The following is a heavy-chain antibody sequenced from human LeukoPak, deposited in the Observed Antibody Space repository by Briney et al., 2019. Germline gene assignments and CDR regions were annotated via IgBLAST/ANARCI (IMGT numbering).Heavy chain of an antibody. D-gene: IGHD3-10*01. CDR1: GFTFDDYA. V-gene: IGHV3-9*01. CDR3: AKGQTRITMVRVFDY. Sequence: PGRSLRLSCAASGFTFDDYAMHWVRQAPGKGLEWVSGISWNSGSIGYADSVKGRFTISRDNAKNSLYLQMNSLRAEDTAVYYCAKGQTRITMVRVFDYWGQGTLVTVSS. CDR2: ISWNSGSI. J-gene: IGHJ4*02.